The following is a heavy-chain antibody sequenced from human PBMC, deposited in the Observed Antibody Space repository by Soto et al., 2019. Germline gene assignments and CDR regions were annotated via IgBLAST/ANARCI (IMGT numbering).Heavy chain of an antibody. V-gene: IGHV4-34*01. Sequence: KQSQTLSLTCAVYGGSFSGYYWSWIRQPPGKGLEWIGEINHSGSTNYNPSLKSRVTISVDTSKNQFSLKLSSVTAADTAVHYCARGGVTMVGAGYMDVWGKGTTVTVSS. CDR1: GGSFSGYY. D-gene: IGHD3-10*01. J-gene: IGHJ6*03. CDR3: ARGGVTMVGAGYMDV. CDR2: INHSGST.